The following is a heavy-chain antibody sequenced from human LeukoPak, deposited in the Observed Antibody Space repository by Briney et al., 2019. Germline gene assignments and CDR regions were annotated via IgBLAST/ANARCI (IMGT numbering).Heavy chain of an antibody. D-gene: IGHD2-8*01. V-gene: IGHV3-48*03. J-gene: IGHJ4*02. CDR1: GFTFSTYE. CDR3: ARGTNIFDY. Sequence: PGGSLRLSCAASGFTFSTYEMNWVRQAPGKGLEWGSYISSSGNTIYYADSVKGRFTISRDNARHSLYLQMNSLRAEDTAVYYCARGTNIFDYWGQGTLVTVSS. CDR2: ISSSGNTI.